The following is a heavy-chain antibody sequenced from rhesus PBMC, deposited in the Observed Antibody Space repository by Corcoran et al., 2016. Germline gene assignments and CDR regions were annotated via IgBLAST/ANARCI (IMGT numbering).Heavy chain of an antibody. CDR1: GASISSYW. CDR2: INGNSGTS. CDR3: ARSGYGSGGVY. Sequence: QVQLQESGPGLVKPSETLSLTCAVSGASISSYWWSWIRQPPGKGLEWIGEINGNSGTSSYNPSLKSRVTISKDASKNQFSLKLSSVTAADTAVYYCARSGYGSGGVYWGQGVLVTVSS. J-gene: IGHJ4*01. V-gene: IGHV4-80*01. D-gene: IGHD4-4*01.